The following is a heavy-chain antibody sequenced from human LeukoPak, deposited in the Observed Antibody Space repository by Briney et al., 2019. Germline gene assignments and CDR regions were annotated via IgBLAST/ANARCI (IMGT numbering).Heavy chain of an antibody. Sequence: ASVKVSCKASGYTFTGYYMHWVRQAPGQGLEWMGWINPNSGGTNYAQKFQGWVTMTRDTSISTAYMELSRLRSDDTAVYYCARDRSGSYDLYYFDYWGQGTLVTVSS. CDR2: INPNSGGT. D-gene: IGHD1-26*01. CDR3: ARDRSGSYDLYYFDY. V-gene: IGHV1-2*04. J-gene: IGHJ4*02. CDR1: GYTFTGYY.